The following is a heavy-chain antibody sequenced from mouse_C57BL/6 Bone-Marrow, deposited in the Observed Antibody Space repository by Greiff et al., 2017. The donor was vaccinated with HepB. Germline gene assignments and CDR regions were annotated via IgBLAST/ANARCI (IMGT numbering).Heavy chain of an antibody. V-gene: IGHV1-81*01. CDR1: GYTFTSYG. Sequence: VQLQQSGAELARPGASVKLSCKASGYTFTSYGISWVKQRTGQGLEWIGEIYPRSGNTYYNEKFKGKATLTADKSYSKAYMELRSLTSEDSAVYFCARAGPYYYGSILDYWGQGTTLTVSS. D-gene: IGHD1-1*01. CDR2: IYPRSGNT. J-gene: IGHJ2*01. CDR3: ARAGPYYYGSILDY.